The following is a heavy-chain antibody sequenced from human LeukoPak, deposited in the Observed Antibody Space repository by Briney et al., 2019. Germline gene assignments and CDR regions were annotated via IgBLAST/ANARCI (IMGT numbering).Heavy chain of an antibody. Sequence: SETLSLTCAVYGGSFSGYYWSWIRQPPGKGLEWIGEINHSGSTNYNPSLKSRVTISVDTSKNQFSLKLSSVTAADTAVYYCASIKGLWFGGMDVWGEGTTVTVSS. J-gene: IGHJ6*03. V-gene: IGHV4-34*01. CDR2: INHSGST. CDR3: ASIKGLWFGGMDV. D-gene: IGHD3-10*01. CDR1: GGSFSGYY.